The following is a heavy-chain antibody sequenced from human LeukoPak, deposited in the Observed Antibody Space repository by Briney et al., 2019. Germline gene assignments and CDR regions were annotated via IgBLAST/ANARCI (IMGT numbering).Heavy chain of an antibody. CDR1: GYTFTDYY. CDR2: VDPEDGET. Sequence: ASVKVSCKVSGYTFTDYYMHWVQQAPGKGLEWMGLVDPEDGETIYAEKFQGRVTITADTSTGTAYMELSSLRSEDTAVYYCATDPPLSPLGGSLQVDYWGQGTLVTVSS. D-gene: IGHD1-26*01. CDR3: ATDPPLSPLGGSLQVDY. V-gene: IGHV1-69-2*01. J-gene: IGHJ4*02.